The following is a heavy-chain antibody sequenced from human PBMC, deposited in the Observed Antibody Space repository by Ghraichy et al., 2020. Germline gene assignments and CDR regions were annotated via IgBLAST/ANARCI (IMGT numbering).Heavy chain of an antibody. CDR3: ARHLLGYYDSSGQADWFDP. CDR1: GGSISSSSYY. V-gene: IGHV4-39*01. CDR2: IYYSGST. J-gene: IGHJ5*02. D-gene: IGHD3-22*01. Sequence: SETLSLTCTVSGGSISSSSYYWGWIRQPPGKGLEWIGSIYYSGSTYYNPSLKSRVTISVDTSKNQFSLKLSSVTAADTAVYYCARHLLGYYDSSGQADWFDPWGQGTLVTVSS.